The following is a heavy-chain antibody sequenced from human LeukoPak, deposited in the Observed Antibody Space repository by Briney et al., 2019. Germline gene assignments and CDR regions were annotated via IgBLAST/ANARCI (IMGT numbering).Heavy chain of an antibody. V-gene: IGHV3-33*06. CDR2: IWYDGSKT. CDR1: GFNFRSYA. Sequence: GGSLRLSCGGSGFNFRSYAIHWVRQPPGKGLEWVAVIWYDGSKTYYAESVKGRFTISRDDSNNMAYLQMSSLRVEDTAVYFCAKEVGPDLGAWGQGTLVTVSS. J-gene: IGHJ4*02. D-gene: IGHD1-26*01. CDR3: AKEVGPDLGA.